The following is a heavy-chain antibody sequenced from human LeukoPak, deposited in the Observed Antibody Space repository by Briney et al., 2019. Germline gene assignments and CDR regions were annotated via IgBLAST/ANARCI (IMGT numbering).Heavy chain of an antibody. CDR2: INPSGGST. D-gene: IGHD1-26*01. CDR3: AREWRIVGALGWFDP. V-gene: IGHV1-46*01. Sequence: ASVKVSCEASGGTFSSYAISWVRQAPGQGLEWMGIINPSGGSTSYAQKFQGRVTMTRDTSTSTVYMELSSLRSEDTAVYYCAREWRIVGALGWFDPWGQGTLVTVSS. J-gene: IGHJ5*02. CDR1: GGTFSSYA.